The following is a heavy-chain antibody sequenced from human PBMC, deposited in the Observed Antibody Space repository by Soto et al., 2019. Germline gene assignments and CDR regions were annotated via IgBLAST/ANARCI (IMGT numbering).Heavy chain of an antibody. V-gene: IGHV4-59*01. CDR1: GGSISSYY. Sequence: SETLSLTCTVSGGSISSYYWSWIRQPPGKGLEWIGYIYYSGSTNYNPSLKSRVTISVDTSKNQFSLKLSSVTAADTAVYYCARAGKYGAYFRYWGQGTLVTVSS. CDR2: IYYSGST. J-gene: IGHJ4*02. D-gene: IGHD2-21*01. CDR3: ARAGKYGAYFRY.